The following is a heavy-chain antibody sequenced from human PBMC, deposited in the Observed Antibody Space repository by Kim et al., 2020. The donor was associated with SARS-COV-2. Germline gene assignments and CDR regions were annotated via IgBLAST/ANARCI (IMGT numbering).Heavy chain of an antibody. CDR3: ARDESRSGIIDY. V-gene: IGHV4-59*01. J-gene: IGHJ4*02. D-gene: IGHD3-10*01. Sequence: NSNPSLKSRVTISVDTSKNQFSLKLSSVTAADTAVYYCARDESRSGIIDYWGQGTLVTVSS.